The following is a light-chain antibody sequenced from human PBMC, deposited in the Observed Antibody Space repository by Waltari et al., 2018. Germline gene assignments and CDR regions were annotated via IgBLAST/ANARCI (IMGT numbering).Light chain of an antibody. V-gene: IGLV3-25*03. CDR1: ALPKQY. J-gene: IGLJ2*01. Sequence: SSELPQPPSVSVSPGQTARITCSGDALPKQYSYWYQQKPGQAPVLVIYKDSERPSGIPERFSGSSSGTTVTLTISGVQAEDEADYYCQSADSSGTYLVVFGGGTKLTVL. CDR2: KDS. CDR3: QSADSSGTYLVV.